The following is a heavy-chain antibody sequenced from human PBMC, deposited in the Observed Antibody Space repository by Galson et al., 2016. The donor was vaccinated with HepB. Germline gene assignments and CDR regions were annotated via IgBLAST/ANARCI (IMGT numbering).Heavy chain of an antibody. CDR2: TYSHGAT. V-gene: IGHV3-66*01. CDR3: ARGSGSYPGIAFDL. D-gene: IGHD1-26*01. CDR1: GFTFSTYS. J-gene: IGHJ3*01. Sequence: SLRLSCAASGFTFSTYSMNWVRQAPGKGLEWVSLTYSHGATYYADSVKARFTVSRANSKNTLFLQMNSLRDEDTAVYYCARGSGSYPGIAFDLWGQGTLVTVSS.